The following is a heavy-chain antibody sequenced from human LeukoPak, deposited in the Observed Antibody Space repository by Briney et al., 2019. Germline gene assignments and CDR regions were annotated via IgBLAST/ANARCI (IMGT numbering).Heavy chain of an antibody. J-gene: IGHJ4*02. D-gene: IGHD6-13*01. CDR3: AKGSSNWRDYYYFDY. CDR1: GFTFSSYS. V-gene: IGHV3-48*04. Sequence: GGSLRLSCAASGFTFSSYSMNWVRQAPGKGLEWVSYISSSSSTIYYADSVKGRFTISRDNAKNSLYLQMNSLRAGDTAVYYCAKGSSNWRDYYYFDYWGQGTLVTVSS. CDR2: ISSSSSTI.